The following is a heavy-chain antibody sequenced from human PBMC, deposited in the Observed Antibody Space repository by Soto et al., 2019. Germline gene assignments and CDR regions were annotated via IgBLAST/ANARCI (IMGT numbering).Heavy chain of an antibody. CDR3: ARDLVRIAARPGWFDP. CDR2: INAGNGNT. V-gene: IGHV1-3*01. Sequence: QVQLVQSGAEVKKPGASVKVSCKASGYTFTSYAMHWVRQAPGQRLEWMGWINAGNGNTKYSQKFQGRVTITRETSASTGYMELSSLRSEDTAVYYCARDLVRIAARPGWFDPWGQGTLVTVSS. J-gene: IGHJ5*02. CDR1: GYTFTSYA. D-gene: IGHD6-6*01.